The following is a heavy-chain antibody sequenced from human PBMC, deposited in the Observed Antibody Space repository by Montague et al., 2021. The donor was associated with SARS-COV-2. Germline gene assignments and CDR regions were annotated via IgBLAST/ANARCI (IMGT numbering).Heavy chain of an antibody. CDR3: ARAGLGGAYYYYMDV. V-gene: IGHV4-59*01. D-gene: IGHD3-16*01. Sequence: SETLSLTCTVSGGSISSYYWSWIRQPPGKGLEWIGYIYYSGSTNYNPSLKSRVTISVDTSKNQFSLKLSSVTAADTAVYYCARAGLGGAYYYYMDVWGKGTTVTASS. CDR1: GGSISSYY. J-gene: IGHJ6*03. CDR2: IYYSGST.